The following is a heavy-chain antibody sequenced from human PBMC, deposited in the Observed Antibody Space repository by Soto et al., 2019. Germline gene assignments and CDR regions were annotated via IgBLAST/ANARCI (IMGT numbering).Heavy chain of an antibody. CDR3: AKEWYGGCLGYYNYDMYV. CDR2: ISGSGGST. Sequence: PGGSLRLSCAASGFTFSSYAMSWVRQAQGKGLEWVSAISGSGGSTYYADSVKGRLTISRDNSKNTLYLQMNSLRAEDTAVYYCAKEWYGGCLGYYNYDMYVLCQGTTLTVS. J-gene: IGHJ6*02. V-gene: IGHV3-23*01. CDR1: GFTFSSYA. D-gene: IGHD2-15*01.